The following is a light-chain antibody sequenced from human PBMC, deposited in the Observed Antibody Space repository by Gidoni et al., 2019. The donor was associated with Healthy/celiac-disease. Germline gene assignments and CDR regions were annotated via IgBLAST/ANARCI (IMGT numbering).Light chain of an antibody. J-gene: IGKJ1*01. CDR2: GAS. CDR1: QRVSSN. Sequence: EIVMTQSPATLSVSPGERATLSCRASQRVSSNLAWYQQKPGQAPRLLIYGASTRATGIPARFSGSGSGTEFTLTISSLQSEDFAVYYCQQYNNWQTFGQXTKVEIK. CDR3: QQYNNWQT. V-gene: IGKV3-15*01.